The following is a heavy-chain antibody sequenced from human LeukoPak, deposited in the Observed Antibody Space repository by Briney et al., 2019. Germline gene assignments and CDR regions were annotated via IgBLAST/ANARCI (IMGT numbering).Heavy chain of an antibody. V-gene: IGHV3-7*01. Sequence: GGSLRLSCAASGFTFSSYWMSWVRQAPGKGLEWVANIKQDGSEKYYVDSVKGRFTISRDKAKNSLYLQMNSLRAEDTAVYYCASGYSYGAHYFDYWGQGTQVTVSS. CDR2: IKQDGSEK. J-gene: IGHJ4*02. CDR3: ASGYSYGAHYFDY. CDR1: GFTFSSYW. D-gene: IGHD5-18*01.